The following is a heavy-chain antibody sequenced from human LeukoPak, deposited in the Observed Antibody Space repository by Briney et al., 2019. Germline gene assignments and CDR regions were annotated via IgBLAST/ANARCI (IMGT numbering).Heavy chain of an antibody. Sequence: ASVMVSCKASGYNFASHTIHWVRQAPGQSLEWMGWINAGNGNTKYSQKFQGRVTTSRDTSASTAYMELSSLRSEDTAVFYCARDRRYYVSGGKDGFDIWGQGTMVTVSS. CDR3: ARDRRYYVSGGKDGFDI. V-gene: IGHV1-3*01. D-gene: IGHD3-10*01. CDR1: GYNFASHT. J-gene: IGHJ3*02. CDR2: INAGNGNT.